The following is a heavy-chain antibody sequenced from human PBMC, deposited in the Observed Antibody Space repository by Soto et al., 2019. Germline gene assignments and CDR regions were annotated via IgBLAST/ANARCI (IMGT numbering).Heavy chain of an antibody. J-gene: IGHJ4*02. Sequence: GGSLRLSCAASGFTFSSYAMHWVRQAPGKGLEWVAVISYDGSNKYYADSVKGRFTISRDNSKNTLYLQMNSLRAEDTAVYYCARDRSDSSGYTGPFDYWGQGTLVTVSS. CDR1: GFTFSSYA. CDR3: ARDRSDSSGYTGPFDY. CDR2: ISYDGSNK. V-gene: IGHV3-30-3*01. D-gene: IGHD3-22*01.